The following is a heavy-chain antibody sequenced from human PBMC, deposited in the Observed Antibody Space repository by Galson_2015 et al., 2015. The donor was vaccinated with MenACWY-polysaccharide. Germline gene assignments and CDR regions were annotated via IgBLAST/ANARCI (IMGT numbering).Heavy chain of an antibody. CDR3: ARVRYSTGKYQFDY. J-gene: IGHJ4*02. D-gene: IGHD2-2*01. CDR1: GFTLTSYA. V-gene: IGHV3-23*01. Sequence: SLRLSCAASGFTLTSYAMSWVRQAPGKGLEWVSAIRSSGTNTYYADSVKGRFTISRDNSKNTLYLQMNSLRAEDTAVYYCARVRYSTGKYQFDYWGQGTLVAVSS. CDR2: IRSSGTNT.